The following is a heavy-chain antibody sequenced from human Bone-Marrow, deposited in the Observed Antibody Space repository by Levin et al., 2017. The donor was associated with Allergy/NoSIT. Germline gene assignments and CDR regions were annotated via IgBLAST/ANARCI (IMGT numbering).Heavy chain of an antibody. J-gene: IGHJ4*02. CDR3: AQHPSSGYLDYSDY. V-gene: IGHV3-20*01. D-gene: IGHD3-22*01. CDR2: INWSGGST. CDR1: GFTFDNYG. Sequence: GESLKISCAASGFTFDNYGMSWVRQVPGKGLEWVSSINWSGGSTNYADSVKGRFTVSRDNAKNSLYLQMNSLRVEDTALYHCAQHPSSGYLDYSDYWGQGILVTVSS.